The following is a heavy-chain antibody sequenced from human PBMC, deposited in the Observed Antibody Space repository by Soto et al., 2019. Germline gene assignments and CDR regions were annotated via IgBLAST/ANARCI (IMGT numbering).Heavy chain of an antibody. V-gene: IGHV1-24*01. CDR3: ATAVLVVVAATDYYGMDV. Sequence: ASVKVSCKVSGYTLTELSMHWVRQAPGKGLEWMGGFDHEDGETIYAQKFQGRVTMTEDTSTDTAYMELSSLRSEDTAVYYCATAVLVVVAATDYYGMDVWGQGTTVTVSS. J-gene: IGHJ6*02. D-gene: IGHD2-15*01. CDR2: FDHEDGET. CDR1: GYTLTELS.